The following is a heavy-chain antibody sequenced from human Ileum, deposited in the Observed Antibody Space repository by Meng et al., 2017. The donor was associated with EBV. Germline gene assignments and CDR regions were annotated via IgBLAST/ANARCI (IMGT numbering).Heavy chain of an antibody. J-gene: IGHJ4*02. V-gene: IGHV4-28*01. D-gene: IGHD3-22*01. CDR1: GYSIGSTNW. CDR2: IYYSGST. Sequence: VRPPESGPGLVKLADTLSLTCAVSGYSIGSTNWWGWIRQPPGKGLEWIGYIYYSGSTSYNPSLKSRVTMSVDTSKNQFSLNLNSVTAVDTAVYYCARNVPGTSAYYDWGQGTLVTVSS. CDR3: ARNVPGTSAYYD.